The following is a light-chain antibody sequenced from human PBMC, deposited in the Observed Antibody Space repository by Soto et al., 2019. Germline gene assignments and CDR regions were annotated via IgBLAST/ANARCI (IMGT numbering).Light chain of an antibody. CDR1: QSISSW. Sequence: DIQMTQSPSTLSASVGDRVTITCRASQSISSWLAWYQQTPGKAPKLLIYKASTLESGVPSGFSGSGSGTEFTLTITSLQPDDFATYYCQQYNSYPYTFGQGTKLEIK. CDR3: QQYNSYPYT. J-gene: IGKJ2*01. CDR2: KAS. V-gene: IGKV1-5*03.